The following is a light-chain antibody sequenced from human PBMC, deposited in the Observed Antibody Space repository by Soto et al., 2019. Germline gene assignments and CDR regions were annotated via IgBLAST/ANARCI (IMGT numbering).Light chain of an antibody. Sequence: QSALTQPASVSGSPGQSINISCTGTTSDVGGYKYVSWYQQHPGKAPKLMIYDVSNRPSGVSDRFSASKSGNTASLTISGLQGEDEADYYCSSYTTSSTLVFGGGTQLTVL. CDR2: DVS. V-gene: IGLV2-14*01. J-gene: IGLJ2*01. CDR3: SSYTTSSTLV. CDR1: TSDVGGYKY.